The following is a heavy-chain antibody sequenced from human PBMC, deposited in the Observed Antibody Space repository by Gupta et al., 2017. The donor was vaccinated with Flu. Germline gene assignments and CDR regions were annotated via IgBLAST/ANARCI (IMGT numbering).Heavy chain of an antibody. CDR1: GFTFSDYG. Sequence: QVHLVESGGGVVQPGRSLRLSCAASGFTFSDYGMHWVRQAPGKGLEWVAVIWYDGSNQYYADSVKGRFTISRDNSKDTLYLQMNSLRVEDTAVYYCATTYTGFSTGWSDYWGQGTLVTVSS. D-gene: IGHD6-13*01. CDR3: ATTYTGFSTGWSDY. J-gene: IGHJ4*02. V-gene: IGHV3-33*01. CDR2: IWYDGSNQ.